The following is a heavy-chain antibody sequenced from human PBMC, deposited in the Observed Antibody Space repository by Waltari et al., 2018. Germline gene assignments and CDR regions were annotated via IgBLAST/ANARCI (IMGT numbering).Heavy chain of an antibody. V-gene: IGHV4-59*01. CDR1: GGSISSYY. CDR3: ARDGEVTVAFDI. CDR2: IYYSGST. Sequence: QVQLQESGPGLVKPSETLSLTCTVSGGSISSYYWSSILQPPGKGLEWIWYIYYSGSTNYNPSLKSRVTISVDTSKNQFSLKLSSVTAADTAVYYCARDGEVTVAFDIWGQGTMVTVSS. D-gene: IGHD3-10*01. J-gene: IGHJ3*02.